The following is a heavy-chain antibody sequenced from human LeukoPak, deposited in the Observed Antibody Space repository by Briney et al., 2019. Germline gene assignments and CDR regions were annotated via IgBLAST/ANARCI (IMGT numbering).Heavy chain of an antibody. V-gene: IGHV5-51*01. CDR3: ARRVVVPGGYYYYYYMDV. D-gene: IGHD2-2*01. CDR1: GYSFTSYW. Sequence: GESLKISCKGSGYSFTSYWIGWVRQMPGKGLEWMGIIYPGDSDTRYSPSFQGQVTISADKSISTAYLQWSSLRASDTAMYYCARRVVVPGGYYYYYYMDVWGKGTTVTVSS. CDR2: IYPGDSDT. J-gene: IGHJ6*03.